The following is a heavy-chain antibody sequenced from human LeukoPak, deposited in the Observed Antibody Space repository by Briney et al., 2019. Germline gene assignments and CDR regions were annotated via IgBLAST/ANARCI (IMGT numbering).Heavy chain of an antibody. Sequence: GGSLRLSCVASGFIFSDYWMSWMRQAPGKGLEWVANIKYDGDEEYYMESVKGRFTISRDNAKNSVFLQMNTLRADDTAVYYCARATRDDYGDVHDAFDVGGQGTMVAVSS. CDR3: ARATRDDYGDVHDAFDV. J-gene: IGHJ3*01. D-gene: IGHD4-17*01. CDR1: GFIFSDYW. V-gene: IGHV3-7*01. CDR2: IKYDGDEE.